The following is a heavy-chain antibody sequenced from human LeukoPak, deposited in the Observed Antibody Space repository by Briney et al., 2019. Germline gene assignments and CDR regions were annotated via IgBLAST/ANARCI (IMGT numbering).Heavy chain of an antibody. V-gene: IGHV3-23*01. CDR1: GFSFSTYA. CDR2: ISGSGGST. CDR3: AKGGSITMIVVVPINDY. Sequence: PGESLRLSCAAPGFSFSTYAMNWVRQVPGKGLEWVSAISGSGGSTYYADSVKGRFTISRDNSKNTLYLQMNSLRAEDTAVYYCAKGGSITMIVVVPINDYWGQGTLVTVSS. D-gene: IGHD3-22*01. J-gene: IGHJ4*02.